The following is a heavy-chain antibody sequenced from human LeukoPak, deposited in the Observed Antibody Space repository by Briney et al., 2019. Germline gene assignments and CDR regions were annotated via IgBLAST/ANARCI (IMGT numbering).Heavy chain of an antibody. CDR1: GGSISSGGYY. V-gene: IGHV4-30-2*01. CDR2: IYHSGST. D-gene: IGHD1-20*01. J-gene: IGHJ4*02. CDR3: ASLGLTGTPSY. Sequence: SETLSLTCTVSGGSISSGGYYWSWIRQPPGKGLERIGYIYHSGSTYYNPSLKSRVTISVDRSKNQFSLKLSSVTAADTAVYYCASLGLTGTPSYWGQGTLVTVSS.